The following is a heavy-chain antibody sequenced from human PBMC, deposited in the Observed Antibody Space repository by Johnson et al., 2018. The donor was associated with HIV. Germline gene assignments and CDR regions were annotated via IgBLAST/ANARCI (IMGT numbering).Heavy chain of an antibody. J-gene: IGHJ3*02. D-gene: IGHD2-15*01. Sequence: QVQLVESGGGVVQPGRSLRLSCAASGFTFSSYAMHWVRQVPGKGLEWVAVISYDGSNKYYADSVKGRFTISRDNAKNSLYLQMNSLRAEDTAVYYCARDVGSGPAFDIWGQGTTVTVSP. V-gene: IGHV3-30*04. CDR3: ARDVGSGPAFDI. CDR2: ISYDGSNK. CDR1: GFTFSSYA.